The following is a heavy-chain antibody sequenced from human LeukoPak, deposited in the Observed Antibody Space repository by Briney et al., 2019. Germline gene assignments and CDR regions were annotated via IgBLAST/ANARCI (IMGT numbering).Heavy chain of an antibody. Sequence: SVKVSCKASGGTFSSYAISWVRQAPGQGLEWMGGIIPIFGTANYAQKFQGRVTITADESTSTAYMELSSLRSEDTAVYYCARGVVGDGIVVEYFDYWGQGTPFTVSS. J-gene: IGHJ4*02. CDR2: IIPIFGTA. CDR1: GGTFSSYA. V-gene: IGHV1-69*01. CDR3: ARGVVGDGIVVEYFDY. D-gene: IGHD2-2*01.